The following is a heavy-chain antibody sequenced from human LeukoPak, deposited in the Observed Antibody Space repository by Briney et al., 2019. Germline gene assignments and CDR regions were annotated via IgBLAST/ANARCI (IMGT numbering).Heavy chain of an antibody. CDR1: GFTFSSYA. J-gene: IGHJ4*02. Sequence: GESLRLSCAASGFTFSSYAMSWVRQAPGKGLEWVSTISSNSDSYTYYADSVKGRFTISRDNAKNSLYLQMNSLRAEDTAVYYCAKDRSSSWYYFDYWGQGTLVTVSS. V-gene: IGHV3-21*01. D-gene: IGHD6-13*01. CDR2: ISSNSDSYT. CDR3: AKDRSSSWYYFDY.